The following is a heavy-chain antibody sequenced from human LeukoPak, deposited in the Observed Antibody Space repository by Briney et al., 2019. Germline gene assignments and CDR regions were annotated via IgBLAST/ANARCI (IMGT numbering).Heavy chain of an antibody. J-gene: IGHJ4*02. CDR1: GFTFSTYW. CDR2: MRRDGNEI. Sequence: PGGPLRLSCSASGFTFSTYWMSWVRQAPGKGLEWVANMRRDGNEIYYLDSVRGRFTISRDNAKNSLYLQMNSLRAEDTAVYYCARDRLGVEMSTINRFDYWGQGTLVAVSS. D-gene: IGHD5-24*01. V-gene: IGHV3-7*01. CDR3: ARDRLGVEMSTINRFDY.